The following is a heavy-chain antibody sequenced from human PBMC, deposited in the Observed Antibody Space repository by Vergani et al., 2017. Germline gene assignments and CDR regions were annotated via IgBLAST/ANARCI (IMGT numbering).Heavy chain of an antibody. D-gene: IGHD1-1*01. J-gene: IGHJ1*01. CDR3: ATKSCGTPGCQIGDFRE. V-gene: IGHV3-30*03. CDR1: GFTSSYYG. Sequence: QVHLVESGGGVVQPGRSLRLSCVVSGFTSSYYGMHWVRQAPGKGLEWVAVISYDGTQNYYADSVKVRFTISRDNSKSTLYLQMNSLRTEDTAVYYCATKSCGTPGCQIGDFREWGQGTLVTVSS. CDR2: ISYDGTQN.